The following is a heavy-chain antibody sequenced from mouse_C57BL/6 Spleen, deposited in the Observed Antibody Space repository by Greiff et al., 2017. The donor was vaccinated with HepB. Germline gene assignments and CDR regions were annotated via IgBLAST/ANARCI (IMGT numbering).Heavy chain of an antibody. V-gene: IGHV1-62-2*01. Sequence: VQLQESGAELVKPGASVKLSCKASGYTFTEYTIHWVKQRSGQGLEWIGWFYPGSGSIKYNENFKDKATLTADKSSSTVYMELSRLTSEVSAVYFCARHGEGPYYYGSSDGFDYWGQGTTLTVSS. CDR1: GYTFTEYT. CDR3: ARHGEGPYYYGSSDGFDY. D-gene: IGHD1-1*01. J-gene: IGHJ2*01. CDR2: FYPGSGSI.